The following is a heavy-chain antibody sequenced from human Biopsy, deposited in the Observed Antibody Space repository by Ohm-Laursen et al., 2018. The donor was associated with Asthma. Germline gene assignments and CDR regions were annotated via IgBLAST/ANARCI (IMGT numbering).Heavy chain of an antibody. J-gene: IGHJ4*02. V-gene: IGHV1-69*13. CDR2: INSVFGTT. D-gene: IGHD2-2*01. CDR3: ARKAGSCISRTCYSLDF. Sequence: SVKVSCKSLGGTFNTYVIGWVRQAPGQGLEWMGGINSVFGTTTYPQKFQDRVTITSDDSTSTVYAELSSLRSEDTAVYYCARKAGSCISRTCYSLDFWGQGTLATVSS. CDR1: GGTFNTYV.